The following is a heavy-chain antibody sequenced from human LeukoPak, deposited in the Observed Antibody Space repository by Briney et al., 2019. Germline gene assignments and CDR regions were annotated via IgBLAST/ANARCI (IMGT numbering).Heavy chain of an antibody. CDR3: AGEYCSGGSCRQGFDY. J-gene: IGHJ4*02. Sequence: GASVKVSCKASGYTFIDYYIHWVRQAPGQGLEWMGWINPNSGGTHYTQRFQGRVTLTRDTSISSAYMELSSLRSDDSAVYYCAGEYCSGGSCRQGFDYWGQGTLVTVSS. CDR1: GYTFIDYY. CDR2: INPNSGGT. D-gene: IGHD2-15*01. V-gene: IGHV1-2*02.